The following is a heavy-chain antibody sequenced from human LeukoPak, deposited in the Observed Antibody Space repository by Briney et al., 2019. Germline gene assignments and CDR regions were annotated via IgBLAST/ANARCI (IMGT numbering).Heavy chain of an antibody. V-gene: IGHV4-59*01. CDR3: ARTTEGYCSGGNCYYYYYYMDV. Sequence: SETLSLTCTVSGGSISSYYWSWIRQSPGKGLECIGYIHYSGSTSYNPSLKSRVTISVDTSKNQFSLKLRFVTPADTAVFYCARTTEGYCSGGNCYYYYYYMDVWGKGTTVTVSS. D-gene: IGHD2-15*01. CDR1: GGSISSYY. J-gene: IGHJ6*03. CDR2: IHYSGST.